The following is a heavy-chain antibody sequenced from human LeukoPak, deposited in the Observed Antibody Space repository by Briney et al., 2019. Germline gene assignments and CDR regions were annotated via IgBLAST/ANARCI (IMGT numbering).Heavy chain of an antibody. CDR1: GASLNGHY. D-gene: IGHD2-2*01. J-gene: IGHJ4*02. Sequence: SETLSLTCAVYGASLNGHYWSWIRQPPGKGLEWFGEGSDVGGTKYNPSLKSRVTISVDTSKNQFSLKLSSVTAADTAVYYCARDGFKYQLLLPYDYWGQGTLVTVSS. V-gene: IGHV4-34*01. CDR3: ARDGFKYQLLLPYDY. CDR2: GSDVGGT.